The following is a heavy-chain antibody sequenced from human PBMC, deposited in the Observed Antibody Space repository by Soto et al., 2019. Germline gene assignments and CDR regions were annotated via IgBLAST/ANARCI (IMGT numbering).Heavy chain of an antibody. J-gene: IGHJ4*02. CDR1: GFTFRSYW. D-gene: IGHD4-17*01. CDR3: AREAYGGLDS. V-gene: IGHV3-7*03. CDR2: VKQDGSEQ. Sequence: EVQLVESGGGLVQPGGSLRLSCAASGFTFRSYWMSWVRQAPGKGLEWVANVKQDGSEQYYVGSLKGRFTISRDNAKNSLYLQMNSLRGEDTAVYYWAREAYGGLDSWGQGTLVTVSS.